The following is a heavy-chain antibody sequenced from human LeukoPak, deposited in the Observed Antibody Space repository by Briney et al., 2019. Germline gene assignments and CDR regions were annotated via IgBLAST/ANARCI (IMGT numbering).Heavy chain of an antibody. Sequence: ASVKVSCKASGYTFTNYDINWERQAIGQGLEWMGWMNPNSGNTGYAQKFQGRVTMTRNTSIGTAYMELSSLTSEDTAVYFCASGSASGSHRTSWGQGTLVTVSS. D-gene: IGHD3-10*01. CDR1: GYTFTNYD. CDR2: MNPNSGNT. V-gene: IGHV1-8*01. CDR3: ASGSASGSHRTS. J-gene: IGHJ5*02.